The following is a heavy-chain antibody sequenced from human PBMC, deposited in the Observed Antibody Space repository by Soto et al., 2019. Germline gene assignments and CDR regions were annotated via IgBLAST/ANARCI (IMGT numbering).Heavy chain of an antibody. D-gene: IGHD1-26*01. Sequence: QVQLVQSGAEVKKPGASVKVSCKASGYTFTSYGISWVRQAPGQGLEWMGWISAYNGNTNYAQKLPGRATTTTDTSTSTAYMEVRSLRSDDTAVYYCARSSGTSYIWFDPWGQGTLVTVSS. V-gene: IGHV1-18*01. J-gene: IGHJ5*02. CDR3: ARSSGTSYIWFDP. CDR1: GYTFTSYG. CDR2: ISAYNGNT.